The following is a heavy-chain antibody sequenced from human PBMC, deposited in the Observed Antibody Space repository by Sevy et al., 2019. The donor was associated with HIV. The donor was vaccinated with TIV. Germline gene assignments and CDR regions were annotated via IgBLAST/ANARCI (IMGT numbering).Heavy chain of an antibody. CDR2: ISGPGGTT. CDR1: GFTFSSYA. J-gene: IGHJ3*02. V-gene: IGHV3-23*01. Sequence: GGSLRLSCAASGFTFSSYALSWVRQAPGKGLEWVSSISGPGGTTYYADSVKGRFTISRDNSKNTLNLQMNSLRADDSALYYCAKGDEPTTYYGGYVPNAFDIWGQGTMVTVSS. CDR3: AKGDEPTTYYGGYVPNAFDI. D-gene: IGHD4-17*01.